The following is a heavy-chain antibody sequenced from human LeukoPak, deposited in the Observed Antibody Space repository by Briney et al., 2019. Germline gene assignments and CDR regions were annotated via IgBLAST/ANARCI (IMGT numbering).Heavy chain of an antibody. Sequence: SETLSLTCTVSGGSISSSSYYWGWIRQPPGKGLEWIGSIYYSGSTYYNPSLKSRVTISVDTSKNQFSLKLSSVPDAETAVYYCESHLPYYDFWSGYYGTLEDAFDIWGKGTMVTVSS. J-gene: IGHJ3*02. CDR1: GGSISSSSYY. V-gene: IGHV4-39*01. CDR2: IYYSGST. CDR3: ESHLPYYDFWSGYYGTLEDAFDI. D-gene: IGHD3-3*01.